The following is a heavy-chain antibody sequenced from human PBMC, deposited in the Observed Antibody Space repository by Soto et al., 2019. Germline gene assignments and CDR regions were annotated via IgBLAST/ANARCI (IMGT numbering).Heavy chain of an antibody. D-gene: IGHD3-22*01. Sequence: QVQLQESGPGLVKPSGTLSLTCAVSGGSISSSNWWSWVRQPPGKGLEWIGEIYHSGSTNYNPSLKRRVTISVDKSKNHFSLKLSSVTAADTAVYYCARAQDYYDSSGYSTADYWGQGTLVTVSS. CDR3: ARAQDYYDSSGYSTADY. CDR1: GGSISSSNW. V-gene: IGHV4-4*02. CDR2: IYHSGST. J-gene: IGHJ4*02.